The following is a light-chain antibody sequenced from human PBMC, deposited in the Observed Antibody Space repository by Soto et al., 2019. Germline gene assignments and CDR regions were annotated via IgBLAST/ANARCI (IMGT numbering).Light chain of an antibody. CDR2: DAS. V-gene: IGKV3-11*01. CDR1: QSVCSY. CDR3: QQRSNWPPIT. J-gene: IGKJ5*01. Sequence: EIVLTQSPATLSLSPGERATLSCRASQSVCSYLAWYRQKPGQAPRLLIYDASNRATGIPARFSGSGSGTDFTLTISSLEPEDFAVYYCQQRSNWPPITFGQGTRLEIK.